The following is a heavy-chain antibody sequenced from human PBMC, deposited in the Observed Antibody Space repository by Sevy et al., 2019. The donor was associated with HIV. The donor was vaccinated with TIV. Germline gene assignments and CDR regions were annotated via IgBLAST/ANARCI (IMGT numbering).Heavy chain of an antibody. Sequence: SETLSLTCTVSSGSISSSTYYWAWIRQPPGKGLEWIGSIFYSGSPSYNPSLQSRLTISVDTSKNQFPLKLSSVTAADTAVYYCASHNYSDRSGYYYPVWFDYWGRGTLVTVSS. V-gene: IGHV4-39*01. D-gene: IGHD3-22*01. J-gene: IGHJ4*02. CDR3: ASHNYSDRSGYYYPVWFDY. CDR2: IFYSGSP. CDR1: SGSISSSTYY.